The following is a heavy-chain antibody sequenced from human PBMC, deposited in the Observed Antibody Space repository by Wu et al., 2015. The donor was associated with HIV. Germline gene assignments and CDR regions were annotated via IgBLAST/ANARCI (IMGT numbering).Heavy chain of an antibody. CDR1: GGTFSSYA. D-gene: IGHD4-17*01. V-gene: IGHV1-69*12. CDR3: ARDSGHGDYVPDDAFDI. J-gene: IGHJ3*02. CDR2: IIPIFGTA. Sequence: QVQLVQSGAEVKKPGSSVKVSCKASGGTFSSYAISWVRQAPGQGLEWMGGIIPIFGTANYAQKFQGRVTITADESTSTAYMELSSLRSEDTAVYYCARDSGHGDYVPDDAFDIWGQGTMVTVSS.